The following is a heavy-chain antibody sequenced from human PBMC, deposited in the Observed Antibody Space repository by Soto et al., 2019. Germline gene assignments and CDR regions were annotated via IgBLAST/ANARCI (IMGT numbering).Heavy chain of an antibody. D-gene: IGHD3-10*01. CDR2: ISYDGSNK. Sequence: QVQLVESGGGVVQPGRSLRLSCAASGFTFSSYAMHWVRQAPGKGLEWVAVISYDGSNKYYADSVKGRFTISRDNSKNTLYLQMNSLRAEDTAVYYCARDLRGSGSYITREVYYYYGMDVWGQGTTVTVSS. CDR1: GFTFSSYA. J-gene: IGHJ6*02. V-gene: IGHV3-30-3*01. CDR3: ARDLRGSGSYITREVYYYYGMDV.